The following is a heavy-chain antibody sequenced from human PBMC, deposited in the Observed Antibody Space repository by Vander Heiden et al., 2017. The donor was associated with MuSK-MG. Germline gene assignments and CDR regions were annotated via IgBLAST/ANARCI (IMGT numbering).Heavy chain of an antibody. CDR3: ARAHCSSTSCYAYNWFDP. Sequence: VQLVQSGAEVKKPGSSVKVSCKASGGTFSSYAIRWVRQAPGQGLEWMGRIIPILGIANYEQKFQGRVTITADKSTSTAYMELSSLRSEDTAVYYCARAHCSSTSCYAYNWFDPWGQGTLVTVSS. J-gene: IGHJ5*02. CDR2: IIPILGIA. CDR1: GGTFSSYA. V-gene: IGHV1-69*04. D-gene: IGHD2-2*01.